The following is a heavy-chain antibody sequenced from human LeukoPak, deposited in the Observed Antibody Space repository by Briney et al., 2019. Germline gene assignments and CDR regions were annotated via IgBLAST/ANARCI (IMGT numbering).Heavy chain of an antibody. V-gene: IGHV1-8*03. J-gene: IGHJ4*02. CDR3: ARGLTTIFGVVPSPYYFDY. CDR2: MNPNSGNT. CDR1: GYTFTSYD. Sequence: EASVKVSCKASGYTFTSYDINWVRQATGQGLEWMGWMNPNSGNTGYAQKFQGRVTITRNTSMSTAYMELSSLRSEDTAVYYCARGLTTIFGVVPSPYYFDYWGQGTLVTVSS. D-gene: IGHD3-3*01.